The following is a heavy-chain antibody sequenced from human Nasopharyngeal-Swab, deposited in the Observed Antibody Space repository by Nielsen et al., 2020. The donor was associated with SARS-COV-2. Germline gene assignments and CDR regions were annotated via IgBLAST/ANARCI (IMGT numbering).Heavy chain of an antibody. CDR2: IIPIFGTA. D-gene: IGHD2-15*01. Sequence: WVRQAPGQGLEWMGGIIPIFGTANYAQKFQGRVTITADESTRTAYMELSSLRSEDTAMYYCARDPADCSGGSCEARWGQGTLVTVSS. CDR3: ARDPADCSGGSCEAR. V-gene: IGHV1-69*01. J-gene: IGHJ4*02.